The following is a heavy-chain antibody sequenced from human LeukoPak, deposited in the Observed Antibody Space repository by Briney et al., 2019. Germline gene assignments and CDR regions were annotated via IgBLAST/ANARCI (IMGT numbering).Heavy chain of an antibody. CDR3: ARDVGAFDI. J-gene: IGHJ3*02. CDR2: ISYDGSNK. CDR1: GFTFSSYG. Sequence: GGSLRLSCAASGFTFSSYGMHWVRQAPGKGLEWVAVISYDGSNKYYADSVKGRFTISRDNSKNTLYLQMNSLRAEDTAVYYCARDVGAFDIWGQGTMVTVSS. V-gene: IGHV3-30*03.